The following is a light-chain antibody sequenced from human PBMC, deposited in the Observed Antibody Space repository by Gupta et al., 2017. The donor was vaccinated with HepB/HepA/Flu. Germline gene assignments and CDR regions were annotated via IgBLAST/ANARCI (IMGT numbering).Light chain of an antibody. CDR1: QTISNY. CDR2: AAS. J-gene: IGKJ4*01. CDR3: QQSYNFPLT. V-gene: IGKV1-39*01. Sequence: DIEMTQSPSSLSASVGDTVTIACRASQTISNYVNWYQQKPGIAPKLLIYAASTLQSGVPSRFSGSGSETHFTLTISGLQPADFATYYCQQSYNFPLTFGGGTKVDIK.